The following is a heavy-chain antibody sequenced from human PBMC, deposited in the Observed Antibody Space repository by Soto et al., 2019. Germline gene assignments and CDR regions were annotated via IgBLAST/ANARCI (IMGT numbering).Heavy chain of an antibody. CDR2: FYASGHT. J-gene: IGHJ4*02. D-gene: IGHD6-19*01. V-gene: IGHV4-4*07. CDR1: GVSITNSY. CDR3: AGGSGAVANF. Sequence: SETLSLTCSVSGVSITNSYWSWIRQPAGKGLEWIGRFYASGHTNYNPSLMSRVTMSVDASKNQFSLRLTSVTAADSAIYYCAGGSGAVANFWGQGTRVTVSS.